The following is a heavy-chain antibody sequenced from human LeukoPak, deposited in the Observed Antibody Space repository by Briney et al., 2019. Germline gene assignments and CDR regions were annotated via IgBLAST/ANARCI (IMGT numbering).Heavy chain of an antibody. D-gene: IGHD2-15*01. CDR3: ANGRGPNTGPTLDY. Sequence: GGSLRLSCAASGLSFNTYSMNWVRQAPGKGLEWVSCISGSGGNTYYADSVKGRFTISRDNSKNTLYLQLNSLRAEDTAIYYCANGRGPNTGPTLDYWGQGTLVTVSS. CDR1: GLSFNTYS. CDR2: ISGSGGNT. J-gene: IGHJ4*02. V-gene: IGHV3-23*01.